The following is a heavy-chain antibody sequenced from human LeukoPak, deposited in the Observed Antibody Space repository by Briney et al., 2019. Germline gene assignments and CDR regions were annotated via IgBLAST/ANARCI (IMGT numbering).Heavy chain of an antibody. CDR3: ARSGSGWYYFDY. J-gene: IGHJ4*02. Sequence: PSQTLSLTCTVSGGSISSGGYYWSWIRQHPGKGLEWIGYIYYSGSTYYNPSLKSRVTISVDTSKNQFSLKLSSVTAADTAVYYCARSGSGWYYFDYWGQGTLVTVSS. CDR2: IYYSGST. V-gene: IGHV4-31*03. CDR1: GGSISSGGYY. D-gene: IGHD6-19*01.